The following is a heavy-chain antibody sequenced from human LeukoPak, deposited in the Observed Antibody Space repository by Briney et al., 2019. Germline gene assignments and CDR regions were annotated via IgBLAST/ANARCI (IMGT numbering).Heavy chain of an antibody. V-gene: IGHV3-66*01. D-gene: IGHD1-26*01. CDR3: ARNSGSYYNY. CDR1: GFTFSKYS. Sequence: GGSLRLSCAASGFTFSKYSMNWVRQAPGKGLEWVSVIYSGGGTYYADSVKGRFTISRDNSKNTVYLQMNSLRAEDTAVYYCARNSGSYYNYWGQGTLVTVSS. CDR2: IYSGGGT. J-gene: IGHJ4*02.